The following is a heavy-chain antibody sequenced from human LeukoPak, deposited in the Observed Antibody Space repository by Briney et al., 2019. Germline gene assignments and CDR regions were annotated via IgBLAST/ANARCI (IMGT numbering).Heavy chain of an antibody. D-gene: IGHD4-17*01. V-gene: IGHV4-59*01. CDR3: GRVKLGTVTTYGRWFDP. Sequence: SETLSLTCTVSGGSISSYYWSWIRQPPGKGLEWIGYIYYSGSTNYNPSLKSRVTISVGTSKNQFSLKLSSVTAADTAVYYCGRVKLGTVTTYGRWFDPWGQGTLVTVSS. CDR1: GGSISSYY. J-gene: IGHJ5*02. CDR2: IYYSGST.